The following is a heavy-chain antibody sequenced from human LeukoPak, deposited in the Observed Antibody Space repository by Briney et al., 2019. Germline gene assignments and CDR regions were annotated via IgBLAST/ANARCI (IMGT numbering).Heavy chain of an antibody. D-gene: IGHD7-27*01. J-gene: IGHJ4*02. Sequence: GGSLRLSCSASGFTFSTYPMQWVSQAPGKGLEYVSSISPNGGTTYYADSVKGRFTISRDNSKNTLSLQMSSLRAEDTAVYYCVKGYDANWAHFDYWGQGSLVTVSS. V-gene: IGHV3-64D*06. CDR3: VKGYDANWAHFDY. CDR1: GFTFSTYP. CDR2: ISPNGGTT.